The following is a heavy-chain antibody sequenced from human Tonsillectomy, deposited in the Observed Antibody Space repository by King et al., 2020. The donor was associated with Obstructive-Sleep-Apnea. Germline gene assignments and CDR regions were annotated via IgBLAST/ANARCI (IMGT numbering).Heavy chain of an antibody. Sequence: QLVQSGAEVKKPGASVKVSCKASGYTFTSYDINWVRQATGRGLEWMAWMNPNSGSTAYAQKFQGRVTMTRSASNSTAYMDLSSLQSEDTAVYYCARSKGPGAFDIWGQGTMVIVSS. V-gene: IGHV1-8*01. CDR3: ARSKGPGAFDI. CDR1: GYTFTSYD. CDR2: MNPNSGST. J-gene: IGHJ3*02.